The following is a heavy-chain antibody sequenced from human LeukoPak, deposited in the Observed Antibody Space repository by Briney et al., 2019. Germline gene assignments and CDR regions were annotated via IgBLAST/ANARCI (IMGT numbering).Heavy chain of an antibody. V-gene: IGHV3-30*02. CDR3: AKDFPWVGLN. CDR1: GFTFSNYG. J-gene: IGHJ4*02. Sequence: PGGSLRLSCAVSGFTFSNYGMHWVRQAPGKGLEWVAFIRYDGSNKYYADSVKGRFTISRDNSKNTLYLQMNSLRTEDTAVYYCAKDFPWVGLNWGQGTLVTVSS. CDR2: IRYDGSNK. D-gene: IGHD2-15*01.